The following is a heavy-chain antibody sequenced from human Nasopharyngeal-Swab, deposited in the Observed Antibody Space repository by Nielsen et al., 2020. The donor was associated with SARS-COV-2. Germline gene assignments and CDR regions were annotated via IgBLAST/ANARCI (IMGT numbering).Heavy chain of an antibody. V-gene: IGHV1-69*13. J-gene: IGHJ4*02. Sequence: SVKVSCKASGGTFSSYAISWVRQAPGQGLEWMGGIIPIFGTANYAQKFQGRVAITADESTSTAYMELSSLRSEDTAVYYCARDDPESPMVGAWYFDYWGQGTLVTVSS. CDR2: IIPIFGTA. CDR1: GGTFSSYA. D-gene: IGHD3-10*02. CDR3: ARDDPESPMVGAWYFDY.